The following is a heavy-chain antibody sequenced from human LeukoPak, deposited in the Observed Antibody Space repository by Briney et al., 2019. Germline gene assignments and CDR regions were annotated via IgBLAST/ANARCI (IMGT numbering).Heavy chain of an antibody. Sequence: SETLSLTCTVSGGSISSYYWSWIRQPPGEGLEWIGYIYYSGSTNYNPSLKSRVTMSVDTSKNQFSLKLSSVTAADTAVYYCARSIAVAGKVNYFDYWGQGTLVTVSS. D-gene: IGHD6-19*01. CDR3: ARSIAVAGKVNYFDY. CDR2: IYYSGST. CDR1: GGSISSYY. J-gene: IGHJ4*02. V-gene: IGHV4-59*12.